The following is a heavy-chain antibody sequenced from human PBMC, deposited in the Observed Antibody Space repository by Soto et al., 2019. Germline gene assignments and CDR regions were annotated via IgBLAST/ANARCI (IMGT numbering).Heavy chain of an antibody. Sequence: EVQLLESGGGLVQPGGSLRLSCAASGFTFRSYAMSWVRQAPGKGLEWVSTISGSGGSTYYADSVKGRFTISRDNSKNMWYLQMNSLRAEDTAVYYCAKDVLRSVGGDDAFDIWGQGTMVTVSS. D-gene: IGHD4-17*01. CDR3: AKDVLRSVGGDDAFDI. CDR2: ISGSGGST. J-gene: IGHJ3*02. V-gene: IGHV3-23*01. CDR1: GFTFRSYA.